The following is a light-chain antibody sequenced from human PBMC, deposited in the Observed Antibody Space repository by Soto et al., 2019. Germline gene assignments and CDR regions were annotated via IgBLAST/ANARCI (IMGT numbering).Light chain of an antibody. CDR1: QSISTY. J-gene: IGKJ1*01. CDR3: QPSYNYPPT. V-gene: IGKV1-39*01. CDR2: AAS. Sequence: DIQMTQSPSSLSASVGDRVTVTCRASQSISTYLNWYQQKPGKAPKLLIYAASSLQRGVPSRFSGSGSGTNFTLTIRSLQPEDYATAYYQPSYNYPPTFGNGTKMEIK.